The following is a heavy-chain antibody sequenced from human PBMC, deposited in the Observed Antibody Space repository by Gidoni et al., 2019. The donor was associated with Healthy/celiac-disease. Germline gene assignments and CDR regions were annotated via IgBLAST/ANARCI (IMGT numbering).Heavy chain of an antibody. Sequence: EVQLVESGGGLVQPGGSLRLSCAASGFTFSSYWMSWVRQAPGKGLEWVANIKQDGSEKYYVDSVKGRFTISRDNAKNSLYLQMNSLRAEDTAVYYCARGDSSSWYALYDYWGQGTLVTVSS. V-gene: IGHV3-7*04. CDR2: IKQDGSEK. CDR1: GFTFSSYW. D-gene: IGHD6-13*01. CDR3: ARGDSSSWYALYDY. J-gene: IGHJ4*02.